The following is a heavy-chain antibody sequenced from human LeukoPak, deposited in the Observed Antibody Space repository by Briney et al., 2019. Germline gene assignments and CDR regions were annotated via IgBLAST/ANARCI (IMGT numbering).Heavy chain of an antibody. CDR1: GFTFSSYG. D-gene: IGHD5-18*01. J-gene: IGHJ6*02. V-gene: IGHV3-33*01. CDR2: IWYDGSNK. CDR3: ARGASLPKYSEIYYYGMDV. Sequence: GGSLRLSCAASGFTFSSYGMHWVRQAPGKGLEWVAVIWYDGSNKYYADSVKGRFTISRDNSKNTLYLQMNSLRAEDTAVYYCARGASLPKYSEIYYYGMDVWGQGTTVTVSS.